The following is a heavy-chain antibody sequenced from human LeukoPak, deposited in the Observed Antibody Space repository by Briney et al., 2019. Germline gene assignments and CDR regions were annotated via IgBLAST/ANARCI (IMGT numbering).Heavy chain of an antibody. J-gene: IGHJ3*02. D-gene: IGHD4-17*01. CDR3: AHRPDYGDYAEGRSDAFDI. Sequence: ESGPTLVKATQTLTLTCTFSGFSLSTSGVGVGWIRQPPGKALEWLALIFWDDDKRYSPSLKSRLTITKDTSRNQVVLRMTNMDPVDTATYYCAHRPDYGDYAEGRSDAFDIWGQGTMVTVSS. CDR2: IFWDDDK. V-gene: IGHV2-5*02. CDR1: GFSLSTSGVG.